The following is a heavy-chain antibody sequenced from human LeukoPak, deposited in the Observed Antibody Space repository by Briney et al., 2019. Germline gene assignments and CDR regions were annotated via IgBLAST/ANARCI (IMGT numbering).Heavy chain of an antibody. CDR1: GGSISSSSDY. V-gene: IGHV4-39*07. CDR3: ARARNVVRGYYDSSMDYFDY. Sequence: PSETLSLTSTVSGGSISSSSDYWGWLRQPPGSGLEWFGRIYYNGSTYYNPSLKSRVTISVDTSKNQFSLKLSSVTAADTAVYYCARARNVVRGYYDSSMDYFDYWGQGTLVTVSS. D-gene: IGHD3-22*01. CDR2: IYYNGST. J-gene: IGHJ4*02.